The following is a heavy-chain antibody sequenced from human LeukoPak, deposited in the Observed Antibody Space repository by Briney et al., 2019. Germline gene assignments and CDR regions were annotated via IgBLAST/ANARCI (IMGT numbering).Heavy chain of an antibody. V-gene: IGHV4-61*02. CDR2: IYTSGST. Sequence: SETLSLTCTVSGGSISSGNYYWSWIRQPAGKGLEWIGRIYTSGSTNYNPSLKSRVTISVDTSKNQFSLKLSSVTAADTAVYYCARGGGYRSLDVWGKGTTVTVSS. J-gene: IGHJ6*04. D-gene: IGHD5-24*01. CDR3: ARGGGYRSLDV. CDR1: GGSISSGNYY.